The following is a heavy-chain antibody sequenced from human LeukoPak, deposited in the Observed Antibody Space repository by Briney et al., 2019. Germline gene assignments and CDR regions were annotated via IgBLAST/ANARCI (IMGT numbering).Heavy chain of an antibody. Sequence: PGGSLRLSCAASGFTFSSYSMNWVRQAPGKGLEWVSYISSSSSTIYYADSVKGRFTISRDNAKNSLYLQMNSLRAEDTAVYYCARDDSRGRVCSSTSCTYYYYYGMDVWGQGTTVTVSS. CDR2: ISSSSSTI. D-gene: IGHD2-2*01. CDR3: ARDDSRGRVCSSTSCTYYYYYGMDV. J-gene: IGHJ6*02. CDR1: GFTFSSYS. V-gene: IGHV3-48*04.